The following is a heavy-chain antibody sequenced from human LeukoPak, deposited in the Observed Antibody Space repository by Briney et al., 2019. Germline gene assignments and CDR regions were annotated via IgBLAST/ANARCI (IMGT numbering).Heavy chain of an antibody. CDR3: ARDHAVGGMDV. CDR1: GFPFSSYW. V-gene: IGHV3-74*01. Sequence: GGSLRLSCAASGFPFSSYWMHWVRQVPGKGLPWVSRINSDGSATIYADSVKGRFTISRDNSKNTLYLQMNSLRAEDTAVYYCARDHAVGGMDVWGQGTTVTVSS. CDR2: INSDGSAT. J-gene: IGHJ6*02.